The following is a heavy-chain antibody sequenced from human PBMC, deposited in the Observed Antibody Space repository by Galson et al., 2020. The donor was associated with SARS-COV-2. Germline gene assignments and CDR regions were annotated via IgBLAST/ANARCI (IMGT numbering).Heavy chain of an antibody. CDR3: AKFGSGDPWAQFDY. D-gene: IGHD2-21*01. CDR2: ITTSGVST. V-gene: IGHV3-23*01. CDR1: GFTFSSYA. Sequence: GGSLRLSCAASGFTFSSYALSWVRQPPGKGLEWVSAITTSGVSTYYADSVRGRFTISRDDSENTLYLQMNSLRAEDTAVYYCAKFGSGDPWAQFDYWGQGTLVTVSS. J-gene: IGHJ4*02.